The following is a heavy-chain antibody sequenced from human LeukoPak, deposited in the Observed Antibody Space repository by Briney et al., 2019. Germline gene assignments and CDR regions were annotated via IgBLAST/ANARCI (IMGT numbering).Heavy chain of an antibody. CDR2: ISSNGGST. J-gene: IGHJ6*03. D-gene: IGHD3-10*01. Sequence: RGGSLRLSCAAPGFTFSSYAMHWVRQAPGKGLEYVSAISSNGGSTYHANSVKGRFTISRDNSKNTLYLQMGSLRAEDMAVYYCARVGSGSFDNYMDLWGKGTTVTVSS. V-gene: IGHV3-64*01. CDR1: GFTFSSYA. CDR3: ARVGSGSFDNYMDL.